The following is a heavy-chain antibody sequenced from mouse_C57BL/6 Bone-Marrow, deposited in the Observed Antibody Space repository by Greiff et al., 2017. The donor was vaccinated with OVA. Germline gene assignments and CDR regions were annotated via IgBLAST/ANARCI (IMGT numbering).Heavy chain of an antibody. CDR2: IDPNSGGT. J-gene: IGHJ1*03. V-gene: IGHV1-72*01. CDR3: ARGNYYCRSHWYFDV. Sequence: QVQLQQPGAELVKPGASVKLSCKASGYTFTSSWMHWVKQRPGRGLEWIGRIDPNSGGTKYNEKFKSTATLTVDKPSSTPYMTHRSLTSEDAAVYYGARGNYYCRSHWYFDVWGTGTTVTVSS. CDR1: GYTFTSSW. D-gene: IGHD1-1*01.